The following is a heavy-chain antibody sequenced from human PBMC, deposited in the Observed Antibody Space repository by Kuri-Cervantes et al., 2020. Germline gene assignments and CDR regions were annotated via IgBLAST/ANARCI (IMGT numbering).Heavy chain of an antibody. J-gene: IGHJ6*02. CDR2: ISWNSGSI. Sequence: GGSLRLSCAASGFTFDDYAMHWVRQAPGKGLEWVSGISWNSGSIGYADSVKGRFTISRDNSKNTLYLQMNSLRAEDTAVYYCAKDLGKIAVAGDTFYYYYGMDVWGQGTTVTVPS. CDR3: AKDLGKIAVAGDTFYYYYGMDV. D-gene: IGHD6-19*01. V-gene: IGHV3-9*01. CDR1: GFTFDDYA.